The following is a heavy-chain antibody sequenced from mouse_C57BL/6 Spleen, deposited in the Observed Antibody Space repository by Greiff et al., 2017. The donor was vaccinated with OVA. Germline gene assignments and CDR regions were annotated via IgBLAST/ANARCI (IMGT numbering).Heavy chain of an antibody. CDR3: ARGLTTVVATDYAMDY. J-gene: IGHJ4*01. CDR1: GYTFTSYW. CDR2: IYPGSGST. Sequence: VQLQQPGAELVKPGASVKMSCKASGYTFTSYWITWVKQRPGQGLEWIGDIYPGSGSTNYNEKFKSKATLTVDTSSSTAYMQLSSLTSEDSAVYYGARGLTTVVATDYAMDYWGQGTSVTVSS. V-gene: IGHV1-55*01. D-gene: IGHD1-1*01.